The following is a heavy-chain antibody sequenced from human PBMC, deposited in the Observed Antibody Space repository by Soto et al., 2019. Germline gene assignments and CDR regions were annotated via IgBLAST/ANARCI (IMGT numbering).Heavy chain of an antibody. CDR2: IYYSGNT. CDR1: GGSISSGGYS. Sequence: QVQLQESGPGLVKPSQTLSLTCAVSGGSISSGGYSWSWIRQHPGKGLEFIGSIYYSGNTYYNPSLGSRVTISVDTSKNLFSLRLRSVTSADTAVYYCARKTTGIFWYLDLWGLGTLVTVSS. J-gene: IGHJ2*01. CDR3: ARKTTGIFWYLDL. V-gene: IGHV4-31*11. D-gene: IGHD4-17*01.